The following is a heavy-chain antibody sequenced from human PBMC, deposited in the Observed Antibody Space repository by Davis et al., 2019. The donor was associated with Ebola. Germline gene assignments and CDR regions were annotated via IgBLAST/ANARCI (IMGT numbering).Heavy chain of an antibody. CDR1: GFSFSTHW. CDR3: ARGSGWLSDY. Sequence: GESLKISCAASGFSFSTHWMSWVRQAPGKGLEWVANIKPDGSFRDYLGAVRGRFTISRDNAKNSLYLQMNSLRADDTGVYFCARGSGWLSDYWGQGTLVTVSS. J-gene: IGHJ4*02. V-gene: IGHV3-7*01. D-gene: IGHD6-19*01. CDR2: IKPDGSFR.